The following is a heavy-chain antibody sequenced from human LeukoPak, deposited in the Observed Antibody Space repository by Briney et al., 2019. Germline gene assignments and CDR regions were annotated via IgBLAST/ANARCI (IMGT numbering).Heavy chain of an antibody. Sequence: GASVKVSCKASGYTFTGYYMHWVRQAPGQGLEWMGWINPNSGGTNYAQKFQGRVTMTRDTSISTAYMEPSRLRSDDTAVYYCARRDYGGNVNWFDPWGQGTLVTVSS. CDR2: INPNSGGT. CDR3: ARRDYGGNVNWFDP. D-gene: IGHD4-23*01. CDR1: GYTFTGYY. V-gene: IGHV1-2*02. J-gene: IGHJ5*02.